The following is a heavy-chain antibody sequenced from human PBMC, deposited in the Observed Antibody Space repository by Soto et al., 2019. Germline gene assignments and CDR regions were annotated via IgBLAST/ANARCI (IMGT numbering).Heavy chain of an antibody. CDR1: GYTFTSYA. CDR2: INAGNGHT. J-gene: IGHJ4*02. D-gene: IGHD3-22*01. Sequence: QVQLVQSGAEEKKPGASVKVSCKASGYTFTSYAMHWVRQAPGQRLEWMGWINAGNGHTKYSQKFQDRVTITRDTSASTASMELSSLRSEDKAVYYCARSRGCSLLDDYWGQGTLVTVSS. V-gene: IGHV1-3*05. CDR3: ARSRGCSLLDDY.